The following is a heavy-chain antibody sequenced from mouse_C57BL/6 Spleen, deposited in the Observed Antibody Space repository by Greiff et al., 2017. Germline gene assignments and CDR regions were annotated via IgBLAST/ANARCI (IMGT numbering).Heavy chain of an antibody. CDR1: GYSFTGYY. D-gene: IGHD2-3*01. V-gene: IGHV1-42*01. CDR3: ARSMGRDAMDY. CDR2: INPSTGGT. Sequence: EVQLQQSGPELVKPGASVKISCKASGYSFTGYYMTWVKQSPEKSLEWIGEINPSTGGTTYNQKFKAKATLTVDKSSSTAYMQLKSLTSEDSAVYYCARSMGRDAMDYWGQGTSVTVSS. J-gene: IGHJ4*01.